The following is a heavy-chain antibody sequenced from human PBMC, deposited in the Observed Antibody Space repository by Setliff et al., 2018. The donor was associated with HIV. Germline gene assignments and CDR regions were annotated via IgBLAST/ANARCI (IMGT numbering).Heavy chain of an antibody. CDR2: ISTYSDET. D-gene: IGHD6-25*01. V-gene: IGHV1-18*01. CDR3: ARARGTGSGFSGPSY. CDR1: GDTFSTYA. J-gene: IGHJ4*02. Sequence: ASVKVSCKASGDTFSTYAITWVRQAPGQGLEWMGWISTYSDETSYAQRLQGRVTMTTDTSTSTAYMELRRLTFDDTAVYYCARARGTGSGFSGPSYWGQGTLVTVSS.